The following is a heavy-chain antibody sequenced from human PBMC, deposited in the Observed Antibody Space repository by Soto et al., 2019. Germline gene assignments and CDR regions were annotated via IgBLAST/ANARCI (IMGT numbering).Heavy chain of an antibody. CDR1: GYTFTSYG. Sequence: ASVKVSCKASGYTFTSYGIHWVRQAPGQRLEWMGWINAANGDTKYSPKFQGRVTITGDTSASTAYMELSSLRSEDTAVYYCVRRHVSATGIDWFDPWGQGTLVTVSS. CDR3: VRRHVSATGIDWFDP. D-gene: IGHD6-13*01. V-gene: IGHV1-3*01. J-gene: IGHJ5*02. CDR2: INAANGDT.